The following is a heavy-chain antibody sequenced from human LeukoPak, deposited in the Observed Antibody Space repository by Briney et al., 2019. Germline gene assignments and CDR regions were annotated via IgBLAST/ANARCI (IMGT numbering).Heavy chain of an antibody. J-gene: IGHJ4*02. CDR1: GGSISSCY. D-gene: IGHD3-3*01. CDR3: ARAGFLAHFDY. Sequence: PSETLSLTCTVSGGSISSCYWSWLRQPPGKGLEWIGYIYYSGSTNYNPSLTSRVTISVDTSKNQFSLKLSSVTAADTAVYYCARAGFLAHFDYWGQGTLVTVSS. CDR2: IYYSGST. V-gene: IGHV4-59*01.